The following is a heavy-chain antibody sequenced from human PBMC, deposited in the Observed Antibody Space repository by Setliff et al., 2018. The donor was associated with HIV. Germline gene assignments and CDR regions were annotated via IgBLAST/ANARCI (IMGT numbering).Heavy chain of an antibody. V-gene: IGHV3-23*01. CDR2: IDPSGSRI. Sequence: GGSLRLSCAASEFTLSGYSMSWVRQVPGKELEWVSAIDPSGSRIFYSDSVKGRFTISRDNSKNTLYLQMNSLTAEDTAVYYCAKVDNGHRTSASCRDFDYWGQGTLVTVSS. CDR3: AKVDNGHRTSASCRDFDY. J-gene: IGHJ4*02. D-gene: IGHD2-2*03. CDR1: EFTLSGYS.